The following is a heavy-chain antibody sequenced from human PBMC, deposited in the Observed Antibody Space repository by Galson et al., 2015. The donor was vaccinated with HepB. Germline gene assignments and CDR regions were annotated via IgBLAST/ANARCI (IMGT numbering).Heavy chain of an antibody. CDR2: INAGNGNT. CDR1: GYTFTSYA. V-gene: IGHV1-3*01. Sequence: SVKVSCKASGYTFTSYAMHWVRQAPGQRLEWMGWINAGNGNTKYSQKFQGRVTITRYTSASTAYMELSSLRSEDTAVYYCARGIAVAGTEGVDYWGQGTLVTVSS. CDR3: ARGIAVAGTEGVDY. J-gene: IGHJ4*02. D-gene: IGHD6-19*01.